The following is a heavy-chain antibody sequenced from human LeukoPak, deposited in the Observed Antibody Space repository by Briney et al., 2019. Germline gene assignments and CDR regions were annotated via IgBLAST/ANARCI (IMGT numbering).Heavy chain of an antibody. CDR3: AKTLRPRDGFDH. CDR2: INGGGWTT. J-gene: IGHJ4*02. V-gene: IGHV3-23*01. D-gene: IGHD2-15*01. CDR1: GFTFSNYA. Sequence: PGGSLRPSCASFGFTFSNYAMSWVRQAPGKGLEWVSSINGGGWTTFYADSVKGRFTISRDNSKNTLYLQINSLRAEDTALYYCAKTLRPRDGFDHWGQGTLVTVSS.